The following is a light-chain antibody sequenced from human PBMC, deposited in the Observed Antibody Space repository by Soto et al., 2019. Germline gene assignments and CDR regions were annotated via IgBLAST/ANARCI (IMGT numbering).Light chain of an antibody. CDR2: GVY. Sequence: IVLTQSLGTLSLSPGERATLSCRASQTGNNNYLAWYQHKSGQAPWLLIYGVYTRASGIPDRFSGSGSGTEFTLTITRLEPEDSAVYFCQHYGYSQWTFGQGTKVDIK. CDR1: QTGNNNY. J-gene: IGKJ1*01. CDR3: QHYGYSQWT. V-gene: IGKV3-20*01.